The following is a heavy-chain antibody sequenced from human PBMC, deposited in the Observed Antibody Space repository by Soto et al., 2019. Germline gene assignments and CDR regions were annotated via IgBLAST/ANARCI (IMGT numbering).Heavy chain of an antibody. D-gene: IGHD4-17*01. CDR2: ISYDGSNK. CDR1: GFTFSSYA. V-gene: IGHV3-30-3*01. CDR3: AREESSGDYVGSRVFDI. Sequence: QVQLVESGGGVVQRGRSLRLSCAASGFTFSSYAMHWVRQAPGKGLEWVAVISYDGSNKYYADSVKGRFTISRDNSKNTLYLQMNSLRAEDTAVYYCAREESSGDYVGSRVFDIWGQGTMVTVSS. J-gene: IGHJ3*02.